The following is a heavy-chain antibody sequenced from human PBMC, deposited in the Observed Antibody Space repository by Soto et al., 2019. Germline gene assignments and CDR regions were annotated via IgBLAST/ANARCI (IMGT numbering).Heavy chain of an antibody. D-gene: IGHD4-17*01. J-gene: IGHJ4*02. CDR1: GGSFSDHF. Sequence: SETLSLTCAVYGGSFSDHFWTWIRQAPGKDLEWIAYIYYSGSTYYNPSLKSRVTISVDTSKNQFSLKLSSVTAADTAVYYCTTDLDYGEDYWGQGTLVTVSS. CDR3: TTDLDYGEDY. CDR2: IYYSGST. V-gene: IGHV4-30-4*08.